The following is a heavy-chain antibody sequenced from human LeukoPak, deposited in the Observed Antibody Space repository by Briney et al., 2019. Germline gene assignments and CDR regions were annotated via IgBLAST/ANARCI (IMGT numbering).Heavy chain of an antibody. D-gene: IGHD4-23*01. CDR3: ARDRRPSIYGGLDS. Sequence: GGSLRLSCAASGFPFSVYWLSWVRQPPGKGLEWVANIKQDGSEKYYVDSVKGRFTISRDNAKNSLYLQMNSLTAEDTAVYYCARDRRPSIYGGLDSWGQGTLLTVSS. V-gene: IGHV3-7*01. CDR2: IKQDGSEK. CDR1: GFPFSVYW. J-gene: IGHJ5*02.